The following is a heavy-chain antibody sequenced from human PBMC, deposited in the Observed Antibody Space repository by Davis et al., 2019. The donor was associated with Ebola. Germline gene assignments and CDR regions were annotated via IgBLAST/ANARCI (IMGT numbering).Heavy chain of an antibody. CDR2: ISYDGSNK. Sequence: PGGSLRLSCAASGFTFSSYDMHWVRQAPGKGLEWVAVISYDGSNKYYADSVKGRFTISRDNSKNTLYLQMNSLRAEDTAVYYCARVHTGGDPDYWGQGTLVTVSS. D-gene: IGHD2-21*02. V-gene: IGHV3-30*03. CDR1: GFTFSSYD. J-gene: IGHJ4*02. CDR3: ARVHTGGDPDY.